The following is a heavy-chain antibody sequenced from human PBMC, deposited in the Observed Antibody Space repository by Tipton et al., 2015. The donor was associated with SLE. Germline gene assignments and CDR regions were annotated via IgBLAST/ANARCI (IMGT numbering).Heavy chain of an antibody. J-gene: IGHJ3*02. D-gene: IGHD1-26*01. V-gene: IGHV4-34*01. CDR1: GGSFSSYY. Sequence: TLSLTCTVYGGSFSSYYWIWIRQPPGKGLEWIGEIDHSGGTKYNPSLQSRVSISVDTSKNQFSLNLSSVTAADSSVYYCARRKLGATTYDAFDIWGQGTMVTVSS. CDR2: IDHSGGT. CDR3: ARRKLGATTYDAFDI.